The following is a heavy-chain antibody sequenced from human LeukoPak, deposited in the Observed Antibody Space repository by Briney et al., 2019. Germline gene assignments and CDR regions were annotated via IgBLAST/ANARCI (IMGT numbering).Heavy chain of an antibody. D-gene: IGHD5-12*01. CDR1: GFNLIDNS. V-gene: IGHV3-11*06. CDR2: IGISSGNT. CDR3: ARDHRYAFDN. Sequence: GGNLSFHCLDPGFNLIDNSMNCGRRATGKRQEWISYIGISSGNTKYEDSVKGRFTISRDKARNSLYLQMNSLRVEDTAVYYCARDHRYAFDNWGHVTLVTVSS. J-gene: IGHJ4*01.